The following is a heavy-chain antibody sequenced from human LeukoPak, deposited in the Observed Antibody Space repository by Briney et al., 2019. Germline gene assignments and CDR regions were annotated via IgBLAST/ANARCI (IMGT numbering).Heavy chain of an antibody. J-gene: IGHJ4*02. D-gene: IGHD2-15*01. V-gene: IGHV1-18*01. CDR2: ISCYNGNT. CDR3: ARDPSNTSGNHAWFDY. Sequence: GAPVKVSCKASAYTFTRYGISWVGQAPGQGLEWMGWISCYNGNTHYAQNYQGRLTLTTDTSTSTVYMELRSLRSDDTAVYYCARDPSNTSGNHAWFDYWGQGTLVTVSS. CDR1: AYTFTRYG.